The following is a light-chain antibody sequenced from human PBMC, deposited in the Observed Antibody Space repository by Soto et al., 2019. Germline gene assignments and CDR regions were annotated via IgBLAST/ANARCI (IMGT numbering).Light chain of an antibody. CDR3: QQYNSQWT. J-gene: IGKJ1*01. Sequence: DLQMTQSPSTLSASVGARVTITCRARQTISSWVAWYQQKPGKAPKLLIYKASTLKRGVPSRFTVIASGTEFTLPLSSLQPDDSATYGCQQYNSQWTFGQGTKVDIK. CDR2: KAS. V-gene: IGKV1-5*03. CDR1: QTISSW.